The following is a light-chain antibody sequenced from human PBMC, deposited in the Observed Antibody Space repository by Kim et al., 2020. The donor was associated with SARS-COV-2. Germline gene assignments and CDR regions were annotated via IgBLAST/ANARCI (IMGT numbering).Light chain of an antibody. Sequence: RTARSAGGGNTSRPSGVAWYRRKPGTAPVLVISNERARPSGIPERFSAANSGNTATLTITRVEAGDEADYYCQVWDNRRDHVVFGGGTQLTVL. CDR2: NER. V-gene: IGLV3-21*04. CDR1: TSRPSG. J-gene: IGLJ2*01. CDR3: QVWDNRRDHVV.